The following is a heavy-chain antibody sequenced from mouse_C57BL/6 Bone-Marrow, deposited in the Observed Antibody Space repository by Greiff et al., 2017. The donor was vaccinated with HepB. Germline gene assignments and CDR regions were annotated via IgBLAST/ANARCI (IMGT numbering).Heavy chain of an antibody. CDR1: GFTFSDYY. D-gene: IGHD2-4*01. V-gene: IGHV5-12*01. CDR3: ARHEEDYEYDEYIAV. J-gene: IGHJ1*03. CDR2: ISNGGGST. Sequence: EVKLEESGGGLVQPGGSLKLSCAASGFTFSDYYMYWVRQTPEKRLEWVAYISNGGGSTYYPDTVKGRFTISRDNAKNTLYLQMSRLKSEDTAMYYSARHEEDYEYDEYIAVWGTETTVTVSS.